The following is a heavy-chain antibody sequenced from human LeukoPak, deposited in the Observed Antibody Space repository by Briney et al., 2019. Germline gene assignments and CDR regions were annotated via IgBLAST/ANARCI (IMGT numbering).Heavy chain of an antibody. D-gene: IGHD3-22*01. Sequence: PGGSLRLSCAASGFTFSSYSMNWVRQAPGKGLEWVSSISSSSSYIYYADSVKGRFTISRDNAKNSLYLQMNSLRAEDTAVYYCARVWDYYDENWFDPWGQGTLATVSS. CDR1: GFTFSSYS. V-gene: IGHV3-21*01. CDR2: ISSSSSYI. CDR3: ARVWDYYDENWFDP. J-gene: IGHJ5*02.